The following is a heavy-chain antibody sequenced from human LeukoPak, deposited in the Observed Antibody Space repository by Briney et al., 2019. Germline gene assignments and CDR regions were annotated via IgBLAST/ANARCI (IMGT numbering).Heavy chain of an antibody. CDR2: ISGSGGST. CDR3: AKDHATVTTTPFDY. J-gene: IGHJ4*02. D-gene: IGHD4-17*01. CDR1: GFTFSSYA. Sequence: GGSLRLSCAASGFTFSSYAMSWVRQAPGKGLEWVSAISGSGGSTYYADSVKGRSTISRDNSKNTLYLQMNSLGAEDTAVYYCAKDHATVTTTPFDYWGQGTLVTVSS. V-gene: IGHV3-23*01.